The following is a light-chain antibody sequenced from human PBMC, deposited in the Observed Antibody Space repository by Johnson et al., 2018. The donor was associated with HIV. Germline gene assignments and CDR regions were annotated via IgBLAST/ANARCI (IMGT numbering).Light chain of an antibody. V-gene: IGLV1-51*02. J-gene: IGLJ1*01. CDR1: SSNIGNNY. CDR3: GTWDSSLGVV. CDR2: ENN. Sequence: QSVLTQPPSVSAAPGQKVTISCSGSSSNIGNNYVSWYQQLPRGAPKLLIYENNKRPSGIPERFSGSKSGKSATLGITGLQTGDEADYYCGTWDSSLGVVCGTGTKVTVL.